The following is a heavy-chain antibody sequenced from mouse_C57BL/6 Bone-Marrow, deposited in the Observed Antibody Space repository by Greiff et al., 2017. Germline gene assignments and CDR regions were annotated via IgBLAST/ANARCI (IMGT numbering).Heavy chain of an antibody. J-gene: IGHJ2*01. D-gene: IGHD4-1*01. CDR2: ISSGGSYT. Sequence: EVQVVESGGDLVKPGGSLKLSCAASGFTFSSYGMSWVRQTPDKRLEWVATISSGGSYTYYPDSVKGRFTISRDNAKNTLYLQMSSLKSEDTAMYYCARNWVDYWGQGTTLTVSS. CDR3: ARNWVDY. CDR1: GFTFSSYG. V-gene: IGHV5-6*01.